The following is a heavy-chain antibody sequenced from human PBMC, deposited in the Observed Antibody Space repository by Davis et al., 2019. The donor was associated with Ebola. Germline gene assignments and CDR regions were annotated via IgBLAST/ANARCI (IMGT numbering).Heavy chain of an antibody. CDR3: ARGHNYAHEY. CDR2: VILKSGAT. V-gene: IGHV1-2*06. J-gene: IGHJ4*02. CDR1: GYTFTRYG. D-gene: IGHD4-11*01. Sequence: ASVKVSCKASGYTFTRYGMNWMRQAPGQGLEWLGRVILKSGATNYAQKFQGRVTMTRDTSISTVYMELSSLRYDDTADYYCARGHNYAHEYWGQGTLVTVSS.